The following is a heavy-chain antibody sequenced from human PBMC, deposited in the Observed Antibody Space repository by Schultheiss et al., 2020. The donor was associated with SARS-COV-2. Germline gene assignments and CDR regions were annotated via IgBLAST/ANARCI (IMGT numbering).Heavy chain of an antibody. D-gene: IGHD2-2*02. J-gene: IGHJ6*03. CDR1: GFTFSSYA. V-gene: IGHV3-23*01. Sequence: GGSLRLSCAASGFTFSSYAMSWVRQAPGKGLEWVSAISGSGGSTYYADSVKGRFTISRDNSKNTLYLQMNSLRAEDTAVYYCAKKGIVVVPAAIKIVYYYYYMDVWGKGTTVTVSS. CDR3: AKKGIVVVPAAIKIVYYYYYMDV. CDR2: ISGSGGST.